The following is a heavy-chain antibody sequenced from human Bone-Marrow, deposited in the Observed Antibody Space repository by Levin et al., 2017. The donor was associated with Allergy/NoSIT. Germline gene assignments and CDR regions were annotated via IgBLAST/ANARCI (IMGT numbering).Heavy chain of an antibody. CDR1: GGSFSGYY. Sequence: PSETLSLTCAVYGGSFSGYYWSWIRQPPGKGLEWIGEINHSGSTNYNPSLKSRVTISVDTSKNQFSLKLSSVTAADTAVYYCARVGVLITFGGVIVKTPYFDYWGQGTLVTVSS. V-gene: IGHV4-34*01. D-gene: IGHD3-16*02. CDR3: ARVGVLITFGGVIVKTPYFDY. CDR2: INHSGST. J-gene: IGHJ4*02.